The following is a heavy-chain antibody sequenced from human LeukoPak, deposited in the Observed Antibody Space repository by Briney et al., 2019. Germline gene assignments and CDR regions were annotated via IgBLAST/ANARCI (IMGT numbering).Heavy chain of an antibody. CDR1: GGSISRGGYY. Sequence: SETLSLTCTVSGGSISRGGYYWSWIRQHPGKGLEWIGYIYYSGSTYYNPSLKSRVTISVDTSKNQFSLKLSSVTAADTAVYYCARDGLNTLFDPWGQGTLVTVSS. J-gene: IGHJ5*02. V-gene: IGHV4-31*03. CDR3: ARDGLNTLFDP. D-gene: IGHD2-15*01. CDR2: IYYSGST.